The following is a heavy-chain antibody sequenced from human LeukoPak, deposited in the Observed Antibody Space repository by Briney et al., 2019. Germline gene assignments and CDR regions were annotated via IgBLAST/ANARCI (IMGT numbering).Heavy chain of an antibody. D-gene: IGHD3-22*01. J-gene: IGHJ3*02. CDR3: ARDGARYYYDSSGYPPNAFDI. CDR1: GFSFSTYW. V-gene: IGHV3-7*03. CDR2: INRDGSDT. Sequence: GGSLRLSCAASGFSFSTYWMTWVRQAPGKGLEWVANINRDGSDTYYVDSVKGRFTISRDNAKNSLYLQMNSLRAEDTAVYYCARDGARYYYDSSGYPPNAFDIWGQGTMVTVSS.